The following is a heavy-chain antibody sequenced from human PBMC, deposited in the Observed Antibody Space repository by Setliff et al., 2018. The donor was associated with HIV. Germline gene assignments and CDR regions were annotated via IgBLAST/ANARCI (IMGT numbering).Heavy chain of an antibody. Sequence: ASVKVSCKTSDYTFTNYGIYWVRQAPGQGLEWMGWISANNGNTNYAQKFQGRVTMTTDTSTRTAYMELGNLRSDDTAVYYCARRGYSYDTSGYYYYFDYWGQGTLVTVSS. CDR3: ARRGYSYDTSGYYYYFDY. CDR2: ISANNGNT. V-gene: IGHV1-18*01. D-gene: IGHD3-22*01. CDR1: DYTFTNYG. J-gene: IGHJ4*02.